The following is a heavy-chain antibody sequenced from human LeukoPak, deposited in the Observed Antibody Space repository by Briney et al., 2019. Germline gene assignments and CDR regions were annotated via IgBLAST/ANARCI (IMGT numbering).Heavy chain of an antibody. D-gene: IGHD1-20*01. CDR3: ASRYEPRYYFDY. Sequence: SETLSLTCTVSGGSISSYYWSWIRQPPGKGLEWIGYIYYSGSTNYNPSLKSRVTISVGTSKNQFSLKLSSVTAADTAVYYCASRYEPRYYFDYWGQGTLVTVSS. J-gene: IGHJ4*02. V-gene: IGHV4-59*12. CDR1: GGSISSYY. CDR2: IYYSGST.